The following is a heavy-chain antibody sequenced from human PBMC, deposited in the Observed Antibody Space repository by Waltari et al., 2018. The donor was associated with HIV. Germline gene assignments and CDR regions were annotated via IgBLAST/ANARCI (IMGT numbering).Heavy chain of an antibody. CDR3: ARGYSSSRWIPLYH. J-gene: IGHJ4*02. V-gene: IGHV3-33*01. D-gene: IGHD6-6*01. CDR1: GFTCSNFA. CDR2: FWSDGAEI. Sequence: QVQLVESGGGVVQHGTSLPLSCAVAGFTCSNFAIHWVRQSTGKGLEWLAVFWSDGAEISYADSVKGRFTVSKDSSQKTLYLHLTSLRAEDTALYYCARGYSSSRWIPLYHWGRGTLVTVSS.